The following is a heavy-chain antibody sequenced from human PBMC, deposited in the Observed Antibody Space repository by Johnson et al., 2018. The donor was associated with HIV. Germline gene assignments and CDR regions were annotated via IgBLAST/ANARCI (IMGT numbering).Heavy chain of an antibody. Sequence: VQLVESGGGLVQPGGSLRLSCAASGFTFSSYWMSWVRQAPGKGLEWVANIKQDGSEKYYVDSVKGRFTISRDNAKNSLYLQMNSLRAEDTAVYYCARELGGELDAFDIWGQGTMVTVSS. CDR1: GFTFSSYW. J-gene: IGHJ3*02. CDR2: IKQDGSEK. CDR3: ARELGGELDAFDI. V-gene: IGHV3-7*01. D-gene: IGHD1-26*01.